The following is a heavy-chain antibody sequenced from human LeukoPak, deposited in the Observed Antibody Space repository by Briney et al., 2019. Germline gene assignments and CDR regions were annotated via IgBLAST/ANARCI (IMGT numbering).Heavy chain of an antibody. CDR1: GFTFDDYA. Sequence: GGSLRLSCAASGFTFDDYAMHWVRQAPGKGLEWVSGISWNSGSIGYADSVKGRFTISRDNAKNSLYLQMNSLRAEDTAVYYCARVGYYDSSGYYPYVDYWGQGTLVTVSS. D-gene: IGHD3-22*01. V-gene: IGHV3-9*01. J-gene: IGHJ4*02. CDR3: ARVGYYDSSGYYPYVDY. CDR2: ISWNSGSI.